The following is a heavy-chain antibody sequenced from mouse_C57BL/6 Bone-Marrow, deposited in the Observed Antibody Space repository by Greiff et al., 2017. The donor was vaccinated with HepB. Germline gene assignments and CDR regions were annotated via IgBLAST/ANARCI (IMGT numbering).Heavy chain of an antibody. CDR1: GFNIKDYY. D-gene: IGHD1-1*01. CDR2: IDPEDGDT. Sequence: VQLQQSGAELVRPGASVKLSCTASGFNIKDYYMHWVKQRPEQGLEWIGRIDPEDGDTEYAPKFQGKATMTADKSSNTAYLQLSSLTSEDTAVYYCTRRNGSRTWFAYWGQGTLVTVSA. J-gene: IGHJ3*01. V-gene: IGHV14-1*01. CDR3: TRRNGSRTWFAY.